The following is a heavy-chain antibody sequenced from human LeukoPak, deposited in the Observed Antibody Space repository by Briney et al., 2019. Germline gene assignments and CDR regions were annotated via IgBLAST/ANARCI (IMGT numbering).Heavy chain of an antibody. CDR3: AKDNLYYYDSSGSPSDY. CDR1: GFTFISYA. V-gene: IGHV3-23*01. Sequence: PGGSLRLSCAASGFTFISYAMSWVRQAPGKGLEWVSAISGSGGSTYYADSVKGRFTISRDNSKNTLYLQMNSLRDEDTAVYYCAKDNLYYYDSSGSPSDYWGQGTLVTVSS. CDR2: ISGSGGST. J-gene: IGHJ4*02. D-gene: IGHD3-22*01.